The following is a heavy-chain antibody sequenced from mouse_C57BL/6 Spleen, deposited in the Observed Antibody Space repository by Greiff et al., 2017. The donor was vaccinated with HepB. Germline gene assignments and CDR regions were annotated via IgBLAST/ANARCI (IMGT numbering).Heavy chain of an antibody. D-gene: IGHD1-2*01. CDR2: INPNNGGT. Sequence: VQLQQSGPELVKPGASVKISCKASGYTFTDYYMNWVKQSHGKSLEWIGDINPNNGGTSYNQKFKGKATLTVDKSSSTAYMELRSLTSEDSAVYYCARWRVFIGYFDVWGTGTTVTVSS. J-gene: IGHJ1*03. CDR3: ARWRVFIGYFDV. V-gene: IGHV1-26*01. CDR1: GYTFTDYY.